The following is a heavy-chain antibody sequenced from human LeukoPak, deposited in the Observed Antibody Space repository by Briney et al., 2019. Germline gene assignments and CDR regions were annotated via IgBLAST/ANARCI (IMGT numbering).Heavy chain of an antibody. CDR1: AFTFSSYW. CDR3: ARDRGYSSFDY. J-gene: IGHJ4*02. D-gene: IGHD4-23*01. Sequence: GSLRLSCEASAFTFSSYWMSWVRQAPGKGLEWVANIKEDGSGINYVDSVKGRFTISRDNAKNSLFLQMNSLRVEDTAVYYCARDRGYSSFDYWGQGTLVTVSS. V-gene: IGHV3-7*01. CDR2: IKEDGSGI.